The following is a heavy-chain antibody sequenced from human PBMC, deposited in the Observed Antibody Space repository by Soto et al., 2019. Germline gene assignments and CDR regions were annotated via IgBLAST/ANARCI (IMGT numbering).Heavy chain of an antibody. V-gene: IGHV3-23*01. D-gene: IGHD4-4*01. CDR1: GFTFSSYA. CDR2: ISGSGGST. CDR3: ANDPRYYSNYPNWFDP. Sequence: GGSLRLSCAASGFTFSSYAMSWVRQAPGKGLEWVSAISGSGGSTYYADSVKGRFTISRDNSKNTLYLQMNSLRAEDTAVYYCANDPRYYSNYPNWFDPWGQGTLVTVSS. J-gene: IGHJ5*02.